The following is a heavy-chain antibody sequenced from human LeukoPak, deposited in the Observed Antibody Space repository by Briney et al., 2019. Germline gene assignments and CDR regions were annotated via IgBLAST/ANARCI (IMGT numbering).Heavy chain of an antibody. J-gene: IGHJ4*02. Sequence: GSLRLSCAASGFTFSNYGMHWVRQAPGKGLEWVAFIRYDESTKFYADSVKGRFTISRDNSKTTLYLQMDSLRAEDTAIYYCAKDVPSAYFDYWGQGTLVTVSS. V-gene: IGHV3-30*02. CDR3: AKDVPSAYFDY. CDR1: GFTFSNYG. CDR2: IRYDESTK. D-gene: IGHD2-2*01.